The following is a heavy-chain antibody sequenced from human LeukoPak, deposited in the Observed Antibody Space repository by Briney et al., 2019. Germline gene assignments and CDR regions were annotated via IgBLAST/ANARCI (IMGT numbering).Heavy chain of an antibody. D-gene: IGHD3-16*02. Sequence: AASVKVSCKASGGTFSSYAISWLRQAPGQGLEWMGRINPILGIANYAQKFQGRVTITADKSTSTAYMELSSLRSEDTAVYYCARTLYVWGSYRYHPPPDFDYWGQGTLVTVSS. CDR3: ARTLYVWGSYRYHPPPDFDY. CDR2: INPILGIA. CDR1: GGTFSSYA. J-gene: IGHJ4*02. V-gene: IGHV1-69*04.